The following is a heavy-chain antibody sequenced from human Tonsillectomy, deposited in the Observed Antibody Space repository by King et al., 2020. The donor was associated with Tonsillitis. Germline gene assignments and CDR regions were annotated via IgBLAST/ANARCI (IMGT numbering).Heavy chain of an antibody. CDR1: GYNFTNYW. CDR2: IYPGDSDI. CDR3: ARQEAGGWAPFDY. V-gene: IGHV5-51*01. Sequence: EVQLVESGAEVKKPGESLKISCKGSGYNFTNYWIAWVRQMPGKGLEWMGIIYPGDSDIRYSPSFQGQVTISADKSISTAYLQWSSLKASDTAMYYCARQEAGGWAPFDYWGQGTLVTVSS. D-gene: IGHD6-13*01. J-gene: IGHJ4*02.